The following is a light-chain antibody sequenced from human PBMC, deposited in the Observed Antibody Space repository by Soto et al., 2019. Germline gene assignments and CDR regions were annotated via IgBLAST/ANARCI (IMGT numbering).Light chain of an antibody. CDR2: DVT. CDR1: SSDVGGYNY. CDR3: SSYTTSNTRQIV. V-gene: IGLV2-14*03. J-gene: IGLJ1*01. Sequence: QSVLTQPASVSGSPGQSITISCTGTSSDVGGYNYVSWYQHHPGKAHKLIIYDVTNRPSGVSNPFSGSKSGNTASLTISGLQPEDEADYYCSSYTTSNTRQIVFGTGTKV.